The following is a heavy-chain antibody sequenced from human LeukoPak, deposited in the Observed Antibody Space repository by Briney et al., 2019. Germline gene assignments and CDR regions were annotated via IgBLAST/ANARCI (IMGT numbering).Heavy chain of an antibody. Sequence: GGSLRLSCAASGFTVSSNYMNWVRQAPGKGLEWVSVVSSGGSTYYADSVKGRFTISRDNSKNTLYLQMNSLRAEDTAVYYCARVVPRQYYFDYWGQGTLVTVSS. CDR2: VSSGGST. D-gene: IGHD5-24*01. J-gene: IGHJ4*02. CDR1: GFTVSSNY. CDR3: ARVVPRQYYFDY. V-gene: IGHV3-53*01.